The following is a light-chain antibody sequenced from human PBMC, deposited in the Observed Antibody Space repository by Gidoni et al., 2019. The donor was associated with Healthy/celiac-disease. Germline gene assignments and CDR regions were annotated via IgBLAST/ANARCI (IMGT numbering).Light chain of an antibody. Sequence: SYELTKPPSVSVSPGQTARLTCSGDALPKQYASWYQQKPGQAPVLVIYKDSERPSGIPERFSGSSSGTTVTLTISGVQAEDEADYYCQSADSSGTVVFGGGTKLTVL. CDR2: KDS. CDR3: QSADSSGTVV. CDR1: ALPKQY. V-gene: IGLV3-25*02. J-gene: IGLJ2*01.